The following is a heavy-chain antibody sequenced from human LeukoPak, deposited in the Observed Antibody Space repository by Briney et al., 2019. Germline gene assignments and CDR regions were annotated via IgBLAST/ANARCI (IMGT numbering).Heavy chain of an antibody. CDR1: GFTFSSYA. J-gene: IGHJ3*02. D-gene: IGHD2-21*01. CDR2: ISSNGGST. Sequence: GGSLRLSCAASGFTFSSYAMHWVRQAPGKGLEYVSAISSNGGSTYYANSVKGRFTISRDNSKNTLYLQMGSLRAEDMAVYYCARERLAYCGGDCYHNVAFDIWGQGTMVTVSS. V-gene: IGHV3-64*01. CDR3: ARERLAYCGGDCYHNVAFDI.